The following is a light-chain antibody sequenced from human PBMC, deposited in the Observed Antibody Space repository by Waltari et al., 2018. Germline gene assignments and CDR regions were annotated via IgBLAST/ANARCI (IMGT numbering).Light chain of an antibody. CDR3: MIFHGNAWV. V-gene: IGLV5-45*03. CDR1: SGINVGAYR. Sequence: QAVLTQPSSLSASPGASASLTCTLRSGINVGAYRIYWYQQKPGSPPQYLLRYKSNSDKGMGSGFPSGFSGSKDASANAGILLISGLQSDDEADYYCMIFHGNAWVFGGGTKLTVL. J-gene: IGLJ2*01. CDR2: YKSNSDK.